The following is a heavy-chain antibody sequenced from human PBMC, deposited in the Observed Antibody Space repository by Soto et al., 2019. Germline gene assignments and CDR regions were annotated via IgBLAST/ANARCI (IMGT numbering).Heavy chain of an antibody. J-gene: IGHJ6*02. CDR3: ARGEYAFFYYGLDV. CDR1: GGSITSSY. Sequence: PSETLSLTCPVSGGSITSSYWSWIRRPPGKGLEWIAYIYDTGISCYTPSTSYNPPLKSRVTMAVDTSKRQFSLMVTSVTAADTAVDYCARGEYAFFYYGLDVWGQGTMVTVSS. V-gene: IGHV4-59*01. CDR2: IYDTGISCYTPST. D-gene: IGHD3-10*01.